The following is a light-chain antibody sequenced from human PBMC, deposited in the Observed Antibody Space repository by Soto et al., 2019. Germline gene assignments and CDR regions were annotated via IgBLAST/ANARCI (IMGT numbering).Light chain of an antibody. CDR3: QQRDYWQVT. J-gene: IGKJ5*01. CDR1: QSVSSR. V-gene: IGKV3-11*01. CDR2: DVS. Sequence: EIVLTQSPDTLCLSPGERATLSCLASQSVSSRLAWYQQKPGQAPRLLIYDVSNRATGIPARFSGSGSGTDFTLTISSLEPEDFAVYYCQQRDYWQVTFGQGTRLEI.